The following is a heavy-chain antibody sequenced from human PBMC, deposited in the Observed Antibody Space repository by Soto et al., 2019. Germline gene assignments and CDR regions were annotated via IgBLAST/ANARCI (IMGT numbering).Heavy chain of an antibody. CDR1: GFTFSSYG. CDR3: ARVMYYYDSSGYFPDY. V-gene: IGHV3-33*01. D-gene: IGHD3-22*01. Sequence: GGSLRLSCAASGFTFSSYGMHWVRQAPGKGLEWVAVIWYDGSNKYYADSVKGRFTISRDNSKNTLYLQMNSLRAEDTAVYYCARVMYYYDSSGYFPDYWGQGTLVTVSS. CDR2: IWYDGSNK. J-gene: IGHJ4*02.